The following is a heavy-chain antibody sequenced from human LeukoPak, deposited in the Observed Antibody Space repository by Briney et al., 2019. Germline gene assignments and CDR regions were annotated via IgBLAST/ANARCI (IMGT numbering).Heavy chain of an antibody. CDR2: ISYDGVNQ. Sequence: GGSLRLSCAASRYTFSNYAMHWVRQAPGKGLEWVAVISYDGVNQYYADSVKGRFTISRDNSKNTLYLQMNSLRAEDTALYYCARAAPSIIAVAEIPDYWGQGTLVAVSS. J-gene: IGHJ4*02. CDR3: ARAAPSIIAVAEIPDY. V-gene: IGHV3-30*04. CDR1: RYTFSNYA. D-gene: IGHD6-19*01.